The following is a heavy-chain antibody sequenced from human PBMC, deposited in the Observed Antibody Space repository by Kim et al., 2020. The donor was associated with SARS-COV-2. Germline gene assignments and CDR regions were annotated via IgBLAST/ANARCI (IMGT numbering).Heavy chain of an antibody. J-gene: IGHJ6*02. CDR3: ARSEVAARFGMDV. CDR1: GGSIRGINW. Sequence: SETLSLTCAVSGGSIRGINWWCLVRQTPGKGLERIGVIYHTGNTKYNPSLQSRVIIAVDRTKNQFSLKLCSVTAAATAVYFCARSEVAARFGMDVWGQGT. D-gene: IGHD3-3*01. V-gene: IGHV4-4*02. CDR2: IYHTGNT.